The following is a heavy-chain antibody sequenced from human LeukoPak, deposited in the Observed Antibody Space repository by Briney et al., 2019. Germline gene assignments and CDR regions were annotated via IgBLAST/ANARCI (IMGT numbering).Heavy chain of an antibody. CDR1: GFTFSSYW. J-gene: IGHJ4*02. CDR3: ARDWGSGNSYYFDY. V-gene: IGHV3-33*08. Sequence: GGSLRLSCAASGFTFSSYWMSWVRQAPGKGLEWVAVIWYDGSNKYYADSVKGRFTISRDNSKNTLYLQMNSLRAEDTAVYYCARDWGSGNSYYFDYWGQGTLVTVSS. D-gene: IGHD3-10*01. CDR2: IWYDGSNK.